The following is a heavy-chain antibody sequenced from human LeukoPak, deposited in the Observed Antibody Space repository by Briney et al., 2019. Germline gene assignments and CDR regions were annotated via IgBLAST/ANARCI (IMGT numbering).Heavy chain of an antibody. D-gene: IGHD2-2*01. Sequence: GGSLRLSCAASGFTFDDYAIHWVRQAPGKGLEWVSGINWSSDSIGYADSVKGRFTISRDNAKNSLYLQMNSLRAEDMALYYCAKDLERDIVVVPAAFDYWGQGTLVTVSS. J-gene: IGHJ4*02. CDR3: AKDLERDIVVVPAAFDY. CDR2: INWSSDSI. CDR1: GFTFDDYA. V-gene: IGHV3-9*03.